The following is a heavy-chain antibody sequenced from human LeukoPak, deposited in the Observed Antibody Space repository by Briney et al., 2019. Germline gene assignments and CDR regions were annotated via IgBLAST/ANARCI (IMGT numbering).Heavy chain of an antibody. D-gene: IGHD1-26*01. CDR1: GGSISSYY. Sequence: SETLSLTCTVSGGSISSYYWSWIRQPAGKGLEWIGRIYTSGYTNYKLSLKSRVTMSVDTSKNQFSLKLSSVTAADTAVYYCARLSVIVGAALEYYYYYMDVWGQGTTVTVSS. CDR3: ARLSVIVGAALEYYYYYMDV. V-gene: IGHV4-4*07. CDR2: IYTSGYT. J-gene: IGHJ6*03.